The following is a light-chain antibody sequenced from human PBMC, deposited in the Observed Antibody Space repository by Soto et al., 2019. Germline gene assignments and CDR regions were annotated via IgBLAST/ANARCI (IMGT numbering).Light chain of an antibody. J-gene: IGKJ2*01. CDR2: GAS. V-gene: IGKV3-15*01. Sequence: EIVMTHSPATLSVSPGDRATLSCRASQSVRDNLAWYQQKPGQAPSLFIYGASPRATGIPARFSGSGSGTEFTLTINSLQSEDFALYFCQQSNTWPYTFGQGTKLEIK. CDR3: QQSNTWPYT. CDR1: QSVRDN.